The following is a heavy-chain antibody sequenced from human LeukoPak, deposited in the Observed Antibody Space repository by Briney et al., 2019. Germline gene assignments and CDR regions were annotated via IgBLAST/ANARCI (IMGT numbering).Heavy chain of an antibody. CDR1: GYTFTNYY. D-gene: IGHD6-13*01. J-gene: IGHJ5*02. V-gene: IGHV1-46*01. CDR2: IDPRGGST. Sequence: VASVKVSCKASGYTFTNYYMHWVRQAPGQGLEWMGVIDPRGGSTTYAQKVQGRFTMTRDTSTSTVYMELRSLNSEDTAVYYCARSHSSWYCSDPWGQGTLVTVSS. CDR3: ARSHSSWYCSDP.